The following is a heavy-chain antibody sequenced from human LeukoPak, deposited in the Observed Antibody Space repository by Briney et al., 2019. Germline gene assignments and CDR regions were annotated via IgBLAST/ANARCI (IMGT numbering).Heavy chain of an antibody. D-gene: IGHD3-22*01. CDR1: GGSISSSSYY. V-gene: IGHV4-39*07. Sequence: SETLSLTCTVSGGSISSSSYYWGWIRQPPGKGLEWIGSIYYSGSTYYNPSLKSRVTISVGTSKNQFSLKLSSVTAADTAVYYCARDYDSSGYSFDYWGQGTLVTVSS. CDR2: IYYSGST. CDR3: ARDYDSSGYSFDY. J-gene: IGHJ4*02.